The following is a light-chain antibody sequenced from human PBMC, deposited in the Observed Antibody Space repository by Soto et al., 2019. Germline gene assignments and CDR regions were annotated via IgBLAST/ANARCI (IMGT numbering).Light chain of an antibody. Sequence: QSVLTQPASVSGSPGQSITISCTGISSDIGGYNYVSWYQQHPGKAPKLTIYDVSKRPSGVSNRFSGSKSGNTASLTISGLQAEDEADYYCSSYTSSSTVFGGGTKVTVL. CDR1: SSDIGGYNY. CDR2: DVS. V-gene: IGLV2-14*03. CDR3: SSYTSSSTV. J-gene: IGLJ2*01.